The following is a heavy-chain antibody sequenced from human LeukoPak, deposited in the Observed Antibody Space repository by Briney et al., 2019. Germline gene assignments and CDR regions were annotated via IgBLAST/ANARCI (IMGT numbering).Heavy chain of an antibody. J-gene: IGHJ4*02. D-gene: IGHD3-22*01. V-gene: IGHV7-4-1*02. CDR2: INTNTGNP. CDR1: GYTFTIYA. Sequence: GASVNVSCKASGYTFTIYAMNWVRQAPGQGLEWMGWINTNTGNPTYAQGFTGRFVFSLDTSVSTAYPQISSLKAEDTAVYYCARDSVYYDTSRGPHFDYWGQGTLVTVSS. CDR3: ARDSVYYDTSRGPHFDY.